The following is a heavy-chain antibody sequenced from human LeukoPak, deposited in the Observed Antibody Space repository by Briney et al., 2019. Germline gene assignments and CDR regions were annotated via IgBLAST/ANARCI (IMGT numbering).Heavy chain of an antibody. CDR3: ARGNWNDLWD. V-gene: IGHV4-39*07. J-gene: IGHJ4*02. D-gene: IGHD1-1*01. CDR1: GGSISSSSYY. CDR2: IYYSGST. Sequence: KPSETLSLTCTVSGGSISSSSYYWGWIRQPPGKGLEWIGSIYYSGSTNYNPSLKSRVTISVDTSKNQFSLKLSSVTAADTAVYYCARGNWNDLWDWGQGTLVTVSS.